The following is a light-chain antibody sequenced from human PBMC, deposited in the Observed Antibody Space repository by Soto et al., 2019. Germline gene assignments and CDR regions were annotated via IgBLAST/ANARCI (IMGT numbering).Light chain of an antibody. Sequence: DIQMTQSPSSLSASVGDRVTINCRASQSISTHLNWYQQKPGKAPKILVYGALSLQSGVPSRFSGSGSGTNFTLTVSSLQPEDFATYSCQQSFTTPYTFGQGTNLEI. J-gene: IGKJ2*01. CDR2: GAL. CDR1: QSISTH. V-gene: IGKV1-39*01. CDR3: QQSFTTPYT.